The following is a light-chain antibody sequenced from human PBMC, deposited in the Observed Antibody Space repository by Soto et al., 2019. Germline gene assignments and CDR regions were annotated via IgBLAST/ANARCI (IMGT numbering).Light chain of an antibody. J-gene: IGKJ5*01. V-gene: IGKV3-20*01. CDR2: GAS. Sequence: EILMTQSPDTLSVSPGASAILSRRASQSVSNNYLAWYQQKPGQAPRLLIYGASNRATGIPDRFSGRGSGTDFTLTINRLEPEDFAVYYCQNYDSSPYTFGQGTRLEIK. CDR1: QSVSNNY. CDR3: QNYDSSPYT.